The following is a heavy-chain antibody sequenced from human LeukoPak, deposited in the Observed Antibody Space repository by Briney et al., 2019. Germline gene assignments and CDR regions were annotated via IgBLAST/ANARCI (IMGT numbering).Heavy chain of an antibody. CDR2: MNPNSGNT. CDR1: GYTFTSYD. CDR3: ARGGVLEWLLSGWFDP. D-gene: IGHD3-3*01. Sequence: ASVKVSCKASGYTFTSYDINWVRQATGQGLEWMGWMNPNSGNTGYAQKFQGRVTITRNTSISTAYMELSSLRSEDTAVYYCARGGVLEWLLSGWFDPWGQGTLVTVSS. V-gene: IGHV1-8*03. J-gene: IGHJ5*02.